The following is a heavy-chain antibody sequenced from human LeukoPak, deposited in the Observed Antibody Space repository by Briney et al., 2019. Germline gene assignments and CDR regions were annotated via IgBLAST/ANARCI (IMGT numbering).Heavy chain of an antibody. D-gene: IGHD3-3*01. V-gene: IGHV4-39*01. Sequence: SETLSLTCAVYGGSFSSYYWGWIRQPPGKGLEWIGSIYYSGRTYYNPSLKSRVNISVDTSKNQFSLKLSSVTAADTAVYYCGRHGDYYYYMDVWGKGTTVTISS. J-gene: IGHJ6*03. CDR3: GRHGDYYYYMDV. CDR2: IYYSGRT. CDR1: GGSFSSYY.